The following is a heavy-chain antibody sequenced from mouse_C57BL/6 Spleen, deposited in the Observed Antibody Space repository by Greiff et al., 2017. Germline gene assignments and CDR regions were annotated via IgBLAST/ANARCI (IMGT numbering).Heavy chain of an antibody. CDR2: IDPSDSYT. V-gene: IGHV1-69*01. CDR3: ARKEGYLYWYFDV. CDR1: GYTFTSYW. J-gene: IGHJ1*03. Sequence: VQLQQPGAELVMPGASVKLSCKASGYTFTSYWMHWVKQMPGQGLEWIGEIDPSDSYTNYNQKFKGKSTLTVDKSSSTAYMQLSSLTSEDSAVYYCARKEGYLYWYFDVWGTGTTVTVSS. D-gene: IGHD3-1*01.